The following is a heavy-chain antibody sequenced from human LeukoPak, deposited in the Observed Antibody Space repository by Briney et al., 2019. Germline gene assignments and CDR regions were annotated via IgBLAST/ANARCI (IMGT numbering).Heavy chain of an antibody. D-gene: IGHD4-11*01. Sequence: GASVNVSCKASGCMFTSFGVSWVRQAPGQGLEWMGWISNYFGVTHYAEKFEDRVTMTIDTSTATAYMELRSLRYDDTAIYYCARDSDYSGNGNGDWFDPWGQGTVVTVSS. CDR3: ARDSDYSGNGNGDWFDP. CDR1: GCMFTSFG. V-gene: IGHV1-18*04. J-gene: IGHJ5*02. CDR2: ISNYFGVT.